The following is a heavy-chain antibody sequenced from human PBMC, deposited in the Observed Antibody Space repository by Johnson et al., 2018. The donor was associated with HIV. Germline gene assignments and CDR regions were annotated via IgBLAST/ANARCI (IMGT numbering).Heavy chain of an antibody. CDR2: IYSGGST. Sequence: VQLVESGGGLVQPGGSLRVSCAASGFTVSSNYMSWVRQAPGKGLEWVSVIYSGGSTYYADSVKGRFTLSRDNSKNTLYLQMNSLRAEDTAVYYCARDRVPDAFDIWGQGTMVTVSS. J-gene: IGHJ3*02. CDR1: GFTVSSNY. D-gene: IGHD3-3*01. CDR3: ARDRVPDAFDI. V-gene: IGHV3-66*01.